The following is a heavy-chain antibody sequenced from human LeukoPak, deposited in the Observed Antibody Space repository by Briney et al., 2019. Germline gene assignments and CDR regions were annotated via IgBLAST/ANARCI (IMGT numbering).Heavy chain of an antibody. J-gene: IGHJ3*02. CDR3: ARDRSIFGVVHHHDDFDI. CDR2: INWNGGST. D-gene: IGHD3-3*01. V-gene: IGHV3-20*04. Sequence: PGGSLRLSCAASGFTFDDYGMSWVRQAPGKGLEWVSGINWNGGSTGYADSVKGRFTISRENAKNSLYLQMKSLRDEDTALYYCARDRSIFGVVHHHDDFDIWAKGTMVTVSS. CDR1: GFTFDDYG.